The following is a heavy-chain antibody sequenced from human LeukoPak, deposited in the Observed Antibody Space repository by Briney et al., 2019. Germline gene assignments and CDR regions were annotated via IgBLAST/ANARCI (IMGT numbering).Heavy chain of an antibody. CDR3: AREGHGSGSYWDY. D-gene: IGHD3-10*01. CDR2: IYSGGST. Sequence: GGSLRLSCAASGFTVSSNYMSWVRQAPGKGLEWVSVIYSGGSTYYADSVKGRFTISRDNSKSTLYLQMNSLRAEDTAVYYCAREGHGSGSYWDYWGQGTLVTVSS. V-gene: IGHV3-53*01. J-gene: IGHJ4*02. CDR1: GFTVSSNY.